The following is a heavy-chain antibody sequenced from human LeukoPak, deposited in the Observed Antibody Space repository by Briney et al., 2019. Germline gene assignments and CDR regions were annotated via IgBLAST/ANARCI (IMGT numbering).Heavy chain of an antibody. CDR1: GFTFSSYA. V-gene: IGHV3-23*01. D-gene: IGHD3/OR15-3a*01. CDR3: AKIFVVGRYYFDY. CDR2: ISGSGGST. Sequence: GGSLRLSCAASGFTFSSYAMSWVRQAPGKGLEWVSAISGSGGSTYYADSVKGRFTISRDNSKNPLYLQMNSLRAEDTAVYYCAKIFVVGRYYFDYWGQGTLVTVSS. J-gene: IGHJ4*02.